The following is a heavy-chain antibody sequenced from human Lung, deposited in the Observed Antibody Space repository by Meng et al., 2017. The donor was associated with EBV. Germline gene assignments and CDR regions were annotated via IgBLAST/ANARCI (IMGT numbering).Heavy chain of an antibody. V-gene: IGHV4-4*02. CDR2: IYHSGIT. CDR1: GGYISSSNW. D-gene: IGHD1-14*01. Sequence: LQGAGPGVVKPSGALSLPCAVCGGYISSSNWWSWGRQPPGKGLEWIGNIYHSGITISNPSLQSRVTMSVDNSKNQFSLKLNSMTAADTAVYYCARDPTGGEDHQRVWGQGTLVTVSS. J-gene: IGHJ4*02. CDR3: ARDPTGGEDHQRV.